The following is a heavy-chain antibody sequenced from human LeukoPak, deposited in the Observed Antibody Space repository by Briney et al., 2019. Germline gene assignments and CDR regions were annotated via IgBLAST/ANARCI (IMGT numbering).Heavy chain of an antibody. Sequence: SSETLSLTCTVSGYSISSGYYWAWVRQPPGKGLEWIGSIYHSGSTPYNPSLKSRVTISVDTSKNQFSLKLISVTAADTAVYYCARATGIAAAGIVDAFDVWGQGTMVTVSS. CDR2: IYHSGST. CDR1: GYSISSGYY. CDR3: ARATGIAAAGIVDAFDV. J-gene: IGHJ3*01. V-gene: IGHV4-38-2*02. D-gene: IGHD6-25*01.